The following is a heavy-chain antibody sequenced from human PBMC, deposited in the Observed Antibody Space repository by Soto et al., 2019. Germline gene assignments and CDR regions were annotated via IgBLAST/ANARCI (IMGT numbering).Heavy chain of an antibody. V-gene: IGHV3-23*01. D-gene: IGHD3-10*01. Sequence: DVQLLESGGGLVQPGGSLTLSCAASGFTFSSYAMTWVRQAPGKGLEWVSGISGGGGVSTYYADSVKGRFTISRDNSMNTLYLQMNRLRAEDTAVYYCAKDAISMVRGVNNWFDPWGQGTLVTVSS. CDR1: GFTFSSYA. CDR2: ISGGGGVST. CDR3: AKDAISMVRGVNNWFDP. J-gene: IGHJ5*02.